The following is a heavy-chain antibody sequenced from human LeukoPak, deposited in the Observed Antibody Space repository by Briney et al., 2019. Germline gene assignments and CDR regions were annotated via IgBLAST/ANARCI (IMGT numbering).Heavy chain of an antibody. J-gene: IGHJ5*02. CDR3: ARAVEKHYDFWSGYYTNWFDP. D-gene: IGHD3-3*01. CDR1: GDTFNSYA. CDR2: IIPIFGTA. Sequence: GASVKVSCKASGDTFNSYAISWVRQAPGQGLEWMGGIIPIFGTANYAQKFQGRVTITADKSTSTAYMELSSLRSEDTAVYYCARAVEKHYDFWSGYYTNWFDPWGQGTLVTVSS. V-gene: IGHV1-69*06.